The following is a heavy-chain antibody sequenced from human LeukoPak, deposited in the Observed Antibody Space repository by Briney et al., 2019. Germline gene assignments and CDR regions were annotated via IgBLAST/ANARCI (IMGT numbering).Heavy chain of an antibody. Sequence: SETLSLTCTVSGGSISSGDYYWSWIRQPPGKGLEWVGYIYFSGYTYYNPSLRSRVSISIDTSKNRFSLNLNSVTAADTAVYYCARDQPTFYYYYYGMDVWGQGTTVTVSS. CDR3: ARDQPTFYYYYYGMDV. J-gene: IGHJ6*02. V-gene: IGHV4-30-4*01. CDR1: GGSISSGDYY. CDR2: IYFSGYT.